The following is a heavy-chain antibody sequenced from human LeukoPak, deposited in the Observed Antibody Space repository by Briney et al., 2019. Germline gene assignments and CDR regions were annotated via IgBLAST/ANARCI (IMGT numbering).Heavy chain of an antibody. V-gene: IGHV3-23*05. Sequence: SGGSLRLSCVASGFTFSDYAMNLVRQAPGKGLEWVSTFKTKYNQVYYAESVRGRFTISTDNSKKTVYLQMNSLRAEDTALYYCARSVPDYTRFDYWGQGALVTVSS. J-gene: IGHJ4*02. D-gene: IGHD4-11*01. CDR3: ARSVPDYTRFDY. CDR1: GFTFSDYA. CDR2: FKTKYNQV.